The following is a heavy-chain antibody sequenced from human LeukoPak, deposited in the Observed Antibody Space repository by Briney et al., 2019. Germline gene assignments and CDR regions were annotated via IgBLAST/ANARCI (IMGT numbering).Heavy chain of an antibody. J-gene: IGHJ4*02. CDR3: ARVSAAAGEGYYFDY. V-gene: IGHV4-59*12. D-gene: IGHD6-13*01. CDR1: GGSLSSYY. CDR2: IYYSGST. Sequence: SEPLSLLCSVSGGSLSSYYWLCLRQPPGKGLVCLGYIYYSGSTNHNPALKSRVTISVDTSKNQFSLKLSSVTAADTAVYYCARVSAAAGEGYYFDYRGQGTLVTVSS.